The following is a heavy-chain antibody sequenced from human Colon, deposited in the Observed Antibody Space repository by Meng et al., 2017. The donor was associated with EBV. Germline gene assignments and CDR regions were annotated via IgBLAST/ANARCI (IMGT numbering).Heavy chain of an antibody. V-gene: IGHV4-34*01. CDR2: IDHRGNT. CDR1: GGSFRDYY. J-gene: IGHJ5*02. Sequence: VQLKQRGARLCKPSQTLSRGYAVDGGSFRDYYWTWIRHPPGKGLEWIGEIDHRGNTKYNPSLKSRVTISLDTSKKQFSLKVSSVTAADSAVYHCARRGPSGNFSPWSQGALVTVSS. CDR3: ARRGPSGNFSP. D-gene: IGHD3-10*01.